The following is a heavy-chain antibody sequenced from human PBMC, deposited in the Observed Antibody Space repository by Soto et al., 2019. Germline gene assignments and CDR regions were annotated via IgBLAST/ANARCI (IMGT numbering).Heavy chain of an antibody. J-gene: IGHJ4*02. CDR1: GFTFSSYG. D-gene: IGHD2-15*01. CDR2: IWYDGSNK. V-gene: IGHV3-33*01. CDR3: ARDGTYCSGGSCYSSFFVDY. Sequence: GGSLRLSCAASGFTFSSYGMHWVRQAPGKGLEWVAVIWYDGSNKYYADSVKGRFTISRDNSKNTLYLQMNSLRAEDTAVYYCARDGTYCSGGSCYSSFFVDYWGQGTLVTVSS.